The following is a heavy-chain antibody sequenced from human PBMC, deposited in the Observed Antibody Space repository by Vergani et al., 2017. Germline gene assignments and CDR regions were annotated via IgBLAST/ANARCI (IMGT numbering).Heavy chain of an antibody. CDR2: IKQDGSEK. Sequence: EVQLVESGGGLVQPGGSLRLSCAASGFTFSSYWMSWVRQAPGKGLEWVANIKQDGSEKYYVDSVKGRFTISRDNAKNSLYLQMNSLRAEDTAVYCCARGGYYDSSGYYYRDDAFDIWGQGTMVTVSS. V-gene: IGHV3-7*03. D-gene: IGHD3-22*01. J-gene: IGHJ3*02. CDR1: GFTFSSYW. CDR3: ARGGYYDSSGYYYRDDAFDI.